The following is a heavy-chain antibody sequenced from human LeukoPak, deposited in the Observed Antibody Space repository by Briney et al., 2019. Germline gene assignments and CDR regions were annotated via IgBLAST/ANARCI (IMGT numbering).Heavy chain of an antibody. CDR1: GFTFSSYA. D-gene: IGHD1-26*01. Sequence: GGSLRLSCAASGFTFSSYAMSWVRQAPGKGLEWVSAISGSGGSTYYADSVKGRFTISRDNSKNTLYLQMNSLRAEETAVYYCAKSGRRWELLRNYFDYWGQGTLVTVSS. V-gene: IGHV3-23*01. J-gene: IGHJ4*02. CDR2: ISGSGGST. CDR3: AKSGRRWELLRNYFDY.